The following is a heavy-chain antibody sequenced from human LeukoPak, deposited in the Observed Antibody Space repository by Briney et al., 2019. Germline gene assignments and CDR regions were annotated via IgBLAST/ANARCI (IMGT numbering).Heavy chain of an antibody. Sequence: GGSLRLSCAVSGFTFSSYWMDWVRQAPGKGLVWVSRINSDGRTTTYADSVKGRFTISRDNAKNTLYLQMNSLRAEDTAVYYCARDRYSSGWYDYWGQGTLVTVSS. CDR1: GFTFSSYW. CDR3: ARDRYSSGWYDY. CDR2: INSDGRTT. D-gene: IGHD6-19*01. J-gene: IGHJ4*02. V-gene: IGHV3-74*01.